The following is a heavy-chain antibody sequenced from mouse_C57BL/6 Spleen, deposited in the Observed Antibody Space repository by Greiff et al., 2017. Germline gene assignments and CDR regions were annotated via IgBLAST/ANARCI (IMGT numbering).Heavy chain of an antibody. CDR2: IYPGSGST. CDR1: GYTFTSYW. J-gene: IGHJ3*01. Sequence: QVQLQQPGAELVKPGASVKMSCKASGYTFTSYWITWVKQRPGQGLEWIGDIYPGSGSTNYNEKFKSKATLTVDTSSSTAYMQLSSLTSEDSAVYYCAREGLYSNSFAYWGQGTLVTVSA. V-gene: IGHV1-55*01. D-gene: IGHD2-5*01. CDR3: AREGLYSNSFAY.